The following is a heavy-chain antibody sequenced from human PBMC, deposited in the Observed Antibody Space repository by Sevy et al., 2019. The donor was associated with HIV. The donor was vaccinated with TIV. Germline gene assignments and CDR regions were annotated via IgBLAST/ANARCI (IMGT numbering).Heavy chain of an antibody. CDR1: GFTFSSYW. V-gene: IGHV3-7*01. J-gene: IGHJ4*02. CDR3: ASSGELVNFDY. Sequence: GGSLRLSCAASGFTFSSYWMSWVRQAPGKGLEWVANIKQDGSEKYYVNSVKGRFTISRDNAKNSLYLQMNSLRAEDTAVYYCASSGELVNFDYWGQGTLVTVSS. CDR2: IKQDGSEK. D-gene: IGHD1-26*01.